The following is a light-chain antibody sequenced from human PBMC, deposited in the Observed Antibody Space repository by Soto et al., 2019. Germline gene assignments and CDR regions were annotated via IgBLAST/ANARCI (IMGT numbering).Light chain of an antibody. CDR1: RGIGST. J-gene: IGKJ4*01. CDR3: QHYVNWPLT. CDR2: DTS. V-gene: IGKV3-15*01. Sequence: EVVMTQSPATLSVSPGERATLSCRASRGIGSTLAWYQQKPGQTHRLLIYDTSTRATGVPARFIGSASGTEFTLTIPSLQSEDFAVYYCQHYVNWPLTFGGGTRVENK.